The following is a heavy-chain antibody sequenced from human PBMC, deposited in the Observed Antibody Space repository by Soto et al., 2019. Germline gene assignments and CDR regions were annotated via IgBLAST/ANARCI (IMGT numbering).Heavy chain of an antibody. V-gene: IGHV1-2*02. D-gene: IGHD3-3*01. CDR3: ARRSPITILGVALFDP. CDR1: GYTFTGYY. Sequence: ASVKVSCKASGYTFTGYYMHWVRQAPGQGLEWMGWINPNSGGTNYAQKFQGRVTMTRDTSISTAYMELSRLRSDDTAVYYCARRSPITILGVALFDPWGQGTLVTVSS. CDR2: INPNSGGT. J-gene: IGHJ5*02.